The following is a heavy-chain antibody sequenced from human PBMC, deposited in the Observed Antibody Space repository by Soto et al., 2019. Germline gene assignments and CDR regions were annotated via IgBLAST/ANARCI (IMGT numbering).Heavy chain of an antibody. CDR2: ISGSGGTT. Sequence: EVQLLESGGGLVQPGGSLGLSCAASGFTFSSYAMSWVRQAPGKGLEWVSAISGSGGTTYYADSVKGRFTFSRDNSKNTLYLQMNRLRAEDTAVYYCAKTANGWFSAFDIWGQGTMVTVSS. D-gene: IGHD6-19*01. CDR3: AKTANGWFSAFDI. CDR1: GFTFSSYA. V-gene: IGHV3-23*01. J-gene: IGHJ3*02.